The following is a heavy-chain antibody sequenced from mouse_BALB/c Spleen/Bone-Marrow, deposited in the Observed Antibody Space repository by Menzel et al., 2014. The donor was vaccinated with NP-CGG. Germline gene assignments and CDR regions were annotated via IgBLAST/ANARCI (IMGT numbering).Heavy chain of an antibody. CDR2: ILPGSGTA. Sequence: QVHVKQSGAELMKPGASVKISCKATGYTFSNYWIDWVKQRPGHGLEWIGEILPGSGTANYNEKLKGKATFTADTSSNTAYMQLSSLTSEDSALYYCARASVVPYYFDFWGQGTTLTVSS. CDR3: ARASVVPYYFDF. J-gene: IGHJ2*01. V-gene: IGHV1-9*01. CDR1: GYTFSNYW. D-gene: IGHD1-1*01.